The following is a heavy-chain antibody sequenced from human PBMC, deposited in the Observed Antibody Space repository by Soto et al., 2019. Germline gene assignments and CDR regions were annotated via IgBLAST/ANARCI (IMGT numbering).Heavy chain of an antibody. CDR1: GYTFIRYG. V-gene: IGHV1-18*01. CDR2: ISPYNDYT. CDR3: ARGGYYDIFWKKLTYYGLDV. J-gene: IGHJ6*02. D-gene: IGHD3-16*01. Sequence: GASVKVSCKASGYTFIRYGITWVRQAPGQGLEWVGWISPYNDYTEYAQKFHGRVTMTTDTSSRTVTMALRGLRSDDTAVYYCARGGYYDIFWKKLTYYGLDVWGQGTMVTVSS.